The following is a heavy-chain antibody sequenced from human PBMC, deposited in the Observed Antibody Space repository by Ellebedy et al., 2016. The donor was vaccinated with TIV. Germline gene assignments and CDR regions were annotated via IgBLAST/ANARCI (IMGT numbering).Heavy chain of an antibody. D-gene: IGHD6-19*01. J-gene: IGHJ6*02. Sequence: GESLKISCAASGFTVSSNYMSWVRQAPGKGLEWVSVIYSGGSTYYADSVKGRFTISRDNSKNTLYLQMNSLRAEDTAVYYCARVPIAVAGLYYYYGMDVWGQGTTVTVSS. CDR2: IYSGGST. V-gene: IGHV3-53*01. CDR1: GFTVSSNY. CDR3: ARVPIAVAGLYYYYGMDV.